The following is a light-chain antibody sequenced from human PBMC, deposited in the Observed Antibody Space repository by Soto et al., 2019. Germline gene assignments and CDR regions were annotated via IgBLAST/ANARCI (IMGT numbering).Light chain of an antibody. J-gene: IGKJ1*01. CDR3: QQYGSSPWT. CDR1: QSIANNY. V-gene: IGKV3-20*01. CDR2: LAS. Sequence: EIVLTQSPGTLSLSPGERATLSCRASQSIANNYLAWYQQKPGQAPRLLIYLASTRAAVIPDRFSGSGSGAAFTLTINRLEPVDFAVYHCQQYGSSPWTFGQGTKVDIK.